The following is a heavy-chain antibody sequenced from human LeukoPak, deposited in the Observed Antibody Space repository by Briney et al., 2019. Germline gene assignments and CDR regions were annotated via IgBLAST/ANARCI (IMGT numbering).Heavy chain of an antibody. CDR1: GGSISSSSYY. J-gene: IGHJ4*02. CDR2: IYYSGST. CDR3: ARHVSYSSSHLYFDY. D-gene: IGHD6-13*01. V-gene: IGHV4-39*01. Sequence: PSETLSLTCTVSGGSISSSSYYWGWIRQPPGKGLEWIGSIYYSGSTYYNPSLKSRVTISVDTSKNQFSLKLSSVTAADTAVYYCARHVSYSSSHLYFDYWGQGTLVTVSS.